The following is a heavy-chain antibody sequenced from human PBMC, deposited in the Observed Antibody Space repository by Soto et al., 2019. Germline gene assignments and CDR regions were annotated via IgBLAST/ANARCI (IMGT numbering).Heavy chain of an antibody. CDR2: IYYSGST. CDR3: ARHNVVVVASTKNDAFDI. V-gene: IGHV4-39*01. D-gene: IGHD2-15*01. Sequence: QLQLQESGPGLVKPSETLSLTCTVSGGSISSSSYYWGWIRQPPGKGLEWIGSIYYSGSTYYNPSLKSRVTISVDTSKNQFSLKLSSVTAADTAVYYCARHNVVVVASTKNDAFDIWGQGTMVTVSS. J-gene: IGHJ3*02. CDR1: GGSISSSSYY.